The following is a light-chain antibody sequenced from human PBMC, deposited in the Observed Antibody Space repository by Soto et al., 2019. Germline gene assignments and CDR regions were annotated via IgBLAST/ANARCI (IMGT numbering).Light chain of an antibody. V-gene: IGKV3-15*01. Sequence: EIVMPQSPATLSVSPGERATLSCRASQSVSSNLAWYQHKPGQAPRLLIYDTSTRATGFPARFSGSVSGTEFTLTISRLEPEEFAVDDCQQFSSYPLTFGGGTKVDIK. CDR1: QSVSSN. CDR2: DTS. CDR3: QQFSSYPLT. J-gene: IGKJ4*01.